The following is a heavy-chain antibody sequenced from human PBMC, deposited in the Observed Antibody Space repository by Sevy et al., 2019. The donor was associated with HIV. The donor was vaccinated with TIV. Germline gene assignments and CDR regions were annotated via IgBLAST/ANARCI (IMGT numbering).Heavy chain of an antibody. D-gene: IGHD2-8*01. CDR3: AREGCTKPHDY. CDR2: LSFGCGEI. CDR1: GFTFSKYS. V-gene: IGHV3-23*01. J-gene: IGHJ4*02. Sequence: GGSLRLSCAASGFTFSKYSMSLVRQPPGKGLEWVSSLSFGCGEINYADSVKGRFTISRDNSKSSVYLQMNKLRPEETAVYYCAREGCTKPHDYWGQGTLVTVSS.